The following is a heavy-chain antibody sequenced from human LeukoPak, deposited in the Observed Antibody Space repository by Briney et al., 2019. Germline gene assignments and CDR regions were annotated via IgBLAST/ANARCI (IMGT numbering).Heavy chain of an antibody. V-gene: IGHV3-7*01. Sequence: GGSLRLSCAVSGFTFSNYWMSWVRQAPGKGLEWVANIKQDGSEKYYVDSVKGRFTISRDNAKNSLYLQMNSLRAEDTAVYYCARNLYYYDSSGYYYYWGQGTLVTVSS. CDR1: GFTFSNYW. CDR3: ARNLYYYDSSGYYYY. CDR2: IKQDGSEK. D-gene: IGHD3-22*01. J-gene: IGHJ4*02.